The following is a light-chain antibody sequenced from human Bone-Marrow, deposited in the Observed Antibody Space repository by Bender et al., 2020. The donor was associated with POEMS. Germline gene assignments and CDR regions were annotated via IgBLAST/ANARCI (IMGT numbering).Light chain of an antibody. Sequence: QSALTQPASVSGSPGQSITISCTGTSNFNLVSWYQKHPGKAPKLVISDFSKRPSGVSNRFSGSKSGNSASLTVSGLQADDEADYYCSSYAGSNNYVVFGGGTKLTVL. CDR3: SSYAGSNNYVV. CDR1: SNFNL. CDR2: DFS. J-gene: IGLJ2*01. V-gene: IGLV2-14*02.